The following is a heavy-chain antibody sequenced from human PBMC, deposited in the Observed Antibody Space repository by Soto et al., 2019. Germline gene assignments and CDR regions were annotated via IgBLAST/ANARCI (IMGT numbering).Heavy chain of an antibody. J-gene: IGHJ1*01. Sequence: QVQLRESGPGLVKPSGTLSLTCTVSGGSISSVNCGRWVRPPPGKGLVWIGEVYRSGSTYYKPSLKSRVSISVDTSKNQFSLNLRSVTAADTAVYYCALLLQYCSNGACLSADEHWGQGTLVTVSS. D-gene: IGHD2-8*01. V-gene: IGHV4-4*02. CDR3: ALLLQYCSNGACLSADEH. CDR1: GGSISSVNC. CDR2: VYRSGST.